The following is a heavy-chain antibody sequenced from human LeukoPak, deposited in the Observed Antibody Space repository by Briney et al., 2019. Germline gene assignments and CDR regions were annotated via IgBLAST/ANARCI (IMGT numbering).Heavy chain of an antibody. D-gene: IGHD3-10*01. CDR1: GVSITSGGYY. CDR3: ARGDYYGSGSRYFDY. J-gene: IGHJ4*02. CDR2: FYHSGIN. V-gene: IGHV4-30-2*01. Sequence: SQTLSLTCTVSGVSITSGGYYWNWIRQPPGKGLEWIGYFYHSGINYYNPSLRSRVTISVDTSKNQFSVKLSSVTAADTAVYYCARGDYYGSGSRYFDYWGQGTLVTVSS.